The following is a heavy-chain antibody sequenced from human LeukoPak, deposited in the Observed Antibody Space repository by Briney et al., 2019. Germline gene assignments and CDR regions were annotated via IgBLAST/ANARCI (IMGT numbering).Heavy chain of an antibody. D-gene: IGHD3-16*01. V-gene: IGHV3-23*01. CDR1: GFTFCSHG. CDR2: ITGSGGNR. J-gene: IGHJ5*02. CDR3: AKDDNYIRFLS. Sequence: GGSLRLSCAASGFTFCSHGMNWVRQAPGKGLEWVSGITGSGGNRYYADSVKGRFTISRDNSKNTLYLQMNSLRAEDTAVYYCAKDDNYIRFLSWGQGTLVTVSS.